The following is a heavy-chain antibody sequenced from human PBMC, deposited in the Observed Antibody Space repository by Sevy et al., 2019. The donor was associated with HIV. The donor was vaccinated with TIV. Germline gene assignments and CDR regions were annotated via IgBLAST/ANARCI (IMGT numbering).Heavy chain of an antibody. Sequence: ASVKVSCKASGYTFTSYGISWVRQALGQGLEWMGWISAYNGNTNYAQKLQGRVTMTTDTSTSTAYMELRSLRSDDTAVYYCARESLRSSSPYYFDYWGQGTLVTVSS. CDR3: ARESLRSSSPYYFDY. D-gene: IGHD6-6*01. CDR2: ISAYNGNT. J-gene: IGHJ4*02. CDR1: GYTFTSYG. V-gene: IGHV1-18*04.